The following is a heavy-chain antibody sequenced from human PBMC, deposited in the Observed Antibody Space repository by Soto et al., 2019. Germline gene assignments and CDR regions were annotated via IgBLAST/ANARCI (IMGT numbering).Heavy chain of an antibody. CDR3: AKGTQGGFDP. V-gene: IGHV3-23*01. D-gene: IGHD3-16*01. Sequence: VGSLRLSCAASGFTFSSYAMSWVRQAPGKGLEWVSAISGSGGSTYYADSVKGRFTISRDNSKNKLYLQMNSLRAEDTAVYYCAKGTQGGFDPWGQGTLVTVSS. J-gene: IGHJ5*02. CDR2: ISGSGGST. CDR1: GFTFSSYA.